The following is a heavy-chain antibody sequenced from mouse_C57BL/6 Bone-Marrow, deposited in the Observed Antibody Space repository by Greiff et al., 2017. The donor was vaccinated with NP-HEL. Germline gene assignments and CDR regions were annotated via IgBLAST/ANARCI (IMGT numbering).Heavy chain of an antibody. V-gene: IGHV1-82*01. J-gene: IGHJ4*01. CDR2: IYPGDGDT. CDR3: AKFITTGFYAMDY. CDR1: GYAYSSSW. Sequence: QVQLQQSGPELVKPGASVKISCKASGYAYSSSWMNWVKQRPGKGLEWIGRIYPGDGDTNYNGKFKGKATLTADNSSSTAYMQLSSLTSEDSAVYFCAKFITTGFYAMDYWGQGTSVTVSS. D-gene: IGHD1-1*01.